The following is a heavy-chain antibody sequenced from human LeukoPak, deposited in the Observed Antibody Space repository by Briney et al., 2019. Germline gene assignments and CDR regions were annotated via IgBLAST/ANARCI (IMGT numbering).Heavy chain of an antibody. Sequence: GRSLRLSCAASGFTFDDYAIHWVRQAPGKCLEWVSGISWNSGSIGYADSVKGRFTISRDNAKNSLYLQMNSLRAEDTALYYCAKGRYGDYGDYFDYWGQGTLVTVSS. D-gene: IGHD4-17*01. CDR2: ISWNSGSI. J-gene: IGHJ4*02. V-gene: IGHV3-9*01. CDR3: AKGRYGDYGDYFDY. CDR1: GFTFDDYA.